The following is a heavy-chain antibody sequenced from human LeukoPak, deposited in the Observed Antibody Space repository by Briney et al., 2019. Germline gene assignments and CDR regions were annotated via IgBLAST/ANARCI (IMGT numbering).Heavy chain of an antibody. J-gene: IGHJ4*02. V-gene: IGHV4-39*01. Sequence: SETLSLTCAVSGGSTRSYYWGWIRQPPGKGLEWIGSIYYSGSTYNNPSLKSRVTMSVDTSKNQFSLKLTAVTAADTAVYYCARIYYYDSSGYFYYFDYWGQGTLVTVSS. CDR1: GGSTRSYY. CDR2: IYYSGST. CDR3: ARIYYYDSSGYFYYFDY. D-gene: IGHD3-22*01.